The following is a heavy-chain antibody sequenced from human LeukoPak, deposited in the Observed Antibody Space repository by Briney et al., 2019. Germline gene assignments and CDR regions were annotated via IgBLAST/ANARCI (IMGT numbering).Heavy chain of an antibody. Sequence: GGSLRLSCAASGFNFINFPMTWFRQAPGKGLEWVSFIGADGDTNYVESAKARFTISRDNSKKTLFLEMHTLRVEDTAVYYCAKWNRMANREFFDWGQGTLVVVAS. CDR3: AKWNRMANREFFD. J-gene: IGHJ4*02. V-gene: IGHV3-23*01. CDR2: FIGADGDT. D-gene: IGHD5-24*01. CDR1: GFNFINFP.